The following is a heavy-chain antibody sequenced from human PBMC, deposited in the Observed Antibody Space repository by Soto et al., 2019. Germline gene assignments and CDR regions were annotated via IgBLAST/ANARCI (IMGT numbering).Heavy chain of an antibody. D-gene: IGHD4-17*01. CDR3: ARGGVTTVVTPNWFDP. V-gene: IGHV5-10-1*01. J-gene: IGHJ5*02. Sequence: SPSFQGHVTISADKSISTAYLQWSSLKASDTAMYYCARGGVTTVVTPNWFDPWGQGTLVTVSS.